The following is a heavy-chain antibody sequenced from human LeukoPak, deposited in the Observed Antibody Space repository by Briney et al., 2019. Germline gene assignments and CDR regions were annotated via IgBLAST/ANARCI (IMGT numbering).Heavy chain of an antibody. CDR2: IHYSGST. J-gene: IGHJ4*02. Sequence: SETLSLTCTVSGGSISSNYWGWIRQPPGKGLEWIGYIHYSGSTYYNPSLKSRVTMSLDTSKNLFSLKLSSVTAADTAVYYCARIFGVVIDYWGPGTLVTVSS. CDR1: GGSISSNY. V-gene: IGHV4-59*01. D-gene: IGHD3-3*01. CDR3: ARIFGVVIDY.